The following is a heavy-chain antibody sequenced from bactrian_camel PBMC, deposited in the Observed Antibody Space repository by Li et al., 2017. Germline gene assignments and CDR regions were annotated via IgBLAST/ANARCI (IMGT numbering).Heavy chain of an antibody. Sequence: HVQLVESGGGSVQAGGSLRLSCAASGSTYSSYMAWFRQGPGKEREGVAAIRRDGGETWYAASVKGRFTISRDSAKNTVYLQMNSLKLEDTAMYYCAADFGPYCSGSYLARRANFKGQGTQVTVS. J-gene: IGHJ4*01. CDR2: IRRDGGET. V-gene: IGHV3-3*01. D-gene: IGHD2*01. CDR1: GSTYSSY.